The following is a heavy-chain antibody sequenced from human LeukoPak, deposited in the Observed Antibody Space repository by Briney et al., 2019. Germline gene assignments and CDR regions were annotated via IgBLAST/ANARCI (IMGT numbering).Heavy chain of an antibody. Sequence: PGGSLRLSCAASGFTIRSYSMNRVRQAPGKGLEWVSSISSSSSYIYYADSVKGRFTISRDNAKNSPYLQMNSLRAEDTAVYYCARAPLRFFHFDYWGQGTLVTVSS. V-gene: IGHV3-21*01. CDR2: ISSSSSYI. CDR3: ARAPLRFFHFDY. J-gene: IGHJ4*02. D-gene: IGHD5-12*01. CDR1: GFTIRSYS.